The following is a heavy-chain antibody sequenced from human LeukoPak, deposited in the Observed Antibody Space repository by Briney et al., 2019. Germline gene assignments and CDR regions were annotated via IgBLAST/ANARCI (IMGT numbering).Heavy chain of an antibody. CDR1: GFTFSDYY. D-gene: IGHD3-16*02. CDR3: ARDLTYDYVWGSYHQDAFDI. Sequence: GGSLRLSCAASGFTFSDYYMSWIRQAPGKGLEWVSYISSSSSTIYYADSVKGRFTISRDNAKNSLYLQMNSLRAEDTAVYYCARDLTYDYVWGSYHQDAFDIWSQGTMVTVSS. J-gene: IGHJ3*02. V-gene: IGHV3-11*04. CDR2: ISSSSSTI.